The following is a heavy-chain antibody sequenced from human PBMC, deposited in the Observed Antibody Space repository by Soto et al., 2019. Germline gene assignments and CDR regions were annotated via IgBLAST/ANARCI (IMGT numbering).Heavy chain of an antibody. J-gene: IGHJ1*01. CDR3: ASTVAVAGSEYFQH. CDR2: ISGSGGST. CDR1: GFTFSSYA. Sequence: EVQLLESGGGLVQPGGSLRLSCAASGFTFSSYAMSWVRQAPGKGLEWVSAISGSGGSTYYADSVKGRFTISRENSKNTLYVQMNSVRAEDKAVYYCASTVAVAGSEYFQHWGQGTLVTVSS. V-gene: IGHV3-23*01. D-gene: IGHD6-19*01.